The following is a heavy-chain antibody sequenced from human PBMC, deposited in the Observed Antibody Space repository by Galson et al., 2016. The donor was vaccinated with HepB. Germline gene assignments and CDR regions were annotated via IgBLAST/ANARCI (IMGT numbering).Heavy chain of an antibody. J-gene: IGHJ6*03. CDR3: AGKRKIVIVPVALPEYYHHMDV. V-gene: IGHV1-69*06. CDR1: GGSFSSYA. CDR2: VIPIFGTA. D-gene: IGHD2-2*01. Sequence: SVKVSCKASGGSFSSYAIKWLRQAPGQGPEWMGGVIPIFGTANYARNFKGRVTITADKFTSTAYMELPNLRSDDTAVYYCAGKRKIVIVPVALPEYYHHMDVWGTGTTVTVSS.